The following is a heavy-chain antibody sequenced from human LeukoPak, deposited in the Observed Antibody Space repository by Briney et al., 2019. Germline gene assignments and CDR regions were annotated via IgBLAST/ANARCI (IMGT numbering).Heavy chain of an antibody. CDR2: INTNTGNP. D-gene: IGHD3-22*01. V-gene: IGHV7-4-1*02. J-gene: IGHJ5*02. CDR1: GYTFTSYA. CDR3: ARDPPYIYYDSSGTFDP. Sequence: ASVKVSCKASGYTFTSYAMNWVRQAPGQGLEWMGWINTNTGNPTYAQGFTGRFAFSLDTSVSTAYLQISSLKAEDTAVYYCARDPPYIYYDSSGTFDPWGQGTLVTVSS.